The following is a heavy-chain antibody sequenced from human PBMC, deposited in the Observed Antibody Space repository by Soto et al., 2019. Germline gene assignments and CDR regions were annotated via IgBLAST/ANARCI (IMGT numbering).Heavy chain of an antibody. CDR3: AKDQTDVTLFDY. Sequence: GGSPRLSCAASGFTFSSYAMSWVRQAPGKGLEWVSPISGRGVDTLYADSVKGRFTISRDNSRNTLYLQVNSLRAEDTAVYYCAKDQTDVTLFDYWGQGTLVTVSS. J-gene: IGHJ4*02. V-gene: IGHV3-23*01. CDR1: GFTFSSYA. D-gene: IGHD2-21*02. CDR2: ISGRGVDT.